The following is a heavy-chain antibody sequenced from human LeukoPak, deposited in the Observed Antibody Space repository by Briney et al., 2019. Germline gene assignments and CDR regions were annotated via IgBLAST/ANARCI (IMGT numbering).Heavy chain of an antibody. CDR2: IYYSGST. J-gene: IGHJ4*02. CDR1: GGSISSYY. CDR3: ARLSPEGYYFDY. Sequence: SETLSLTCTVSGGSISSYYWSWIRQPPGKGLEWLGYIYYSGSTNYNPSLKSRVTISVDTSKNQFSLKLSSVTAADTAVYYCARLSPEGYYFDYWGQGTLVTVPS. V-gene: IGHV4-59*08.